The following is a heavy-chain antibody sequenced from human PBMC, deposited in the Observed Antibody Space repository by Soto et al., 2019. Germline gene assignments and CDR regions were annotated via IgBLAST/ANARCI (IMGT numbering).Heavy chain of an antibody. CDR3: VRMGFSGGGYLSYYYYGMDI. Sequence: PGESLKISCKGSGYSFTKYCIGGVRQMPGKGLEGMAIIYPDESDTKYSPSFQGQVTISADNSISTAYLQWSSLKASDTAMYYCVRMGFSGGGYLSYYYYGMDIWGQGTTVTVSS. CDR2: IYPDESDT. J-gene: IGHJ6*02. V-gene: IGHV5-51*01. D-gene: IGHD5-12*01. CDR1: GYSFTKYC.